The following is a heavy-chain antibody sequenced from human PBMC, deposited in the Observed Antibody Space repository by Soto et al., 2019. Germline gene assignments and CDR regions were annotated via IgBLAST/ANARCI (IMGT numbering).Heavy chain of an antibody. CDR3: ACSRGSGSYHFDY. CDR1: GYTFTGYY. D-gene: IGHD3-10*01. CDR2: INPNSGGT. V-gene: IGHV1-2*04. J-gene: IGHJ4*02. Sequence: ASVKVSCKASGYTFTGYYMHWVRQAPGQGLEWMGWINPNSGGTNYAQKFQGWVTMTRDTSISTAYMELSRLRSDDTAVYYCACSRGSGSYHFDYWGQGTLVTVSS.